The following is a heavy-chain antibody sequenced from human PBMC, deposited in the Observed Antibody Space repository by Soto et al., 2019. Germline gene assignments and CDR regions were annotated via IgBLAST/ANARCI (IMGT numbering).Heavy chain of an antibody. D-gene: IGHD5-12*01. CDR1: GGSISSYY. CDR3: ARGLLGIVATAYFDY. CDR2: IYYSGST. Sequence: SETLSLTCTVSGGSISSYYWSWIRQPPGKGLEWIGYIYYSGSTNYNPSLKSRVTISVDTSKNQFSLKLSSVTAADTAVYYCARGLLGIVATAYFDYWGQGTLVTV. V-gene: IGHV4-59*01. J-gene: IGHJ4*02.